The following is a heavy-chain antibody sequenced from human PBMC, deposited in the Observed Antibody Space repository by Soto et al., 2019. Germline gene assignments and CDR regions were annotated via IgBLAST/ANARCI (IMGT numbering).Heavy chain of an antibody. CDR2: IIPFLGTT. CDR1: GGTFSSYA. Sequence: QVQLVQSGTEVKKPGSSVKVSCKASGGTFSSYAITWVRQAPGQGLEWMGGIIPFLGTTYYAQKFQGRVTITADRSTSTAYMELSSLTPEDTAVYYCASFYCGGDCYSLLRYWGQGTLVTVSS. CDR3: ASFYCGGDCYSLLRY. J-gene: IGHJ4*02. V-gene: IGHV1-69*06. D-gene: IGHD2-21*02.